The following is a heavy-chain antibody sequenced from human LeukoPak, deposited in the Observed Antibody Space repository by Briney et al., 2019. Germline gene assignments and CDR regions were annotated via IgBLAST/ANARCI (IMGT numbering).Heavy chain of an antibody. CDR3: ATDSRWNFWSGKPSYYYYMDV. Sequence: SETLSLTCTVSGGSISSYYWSWIRQPAGKGLEWIGRIYTSGSTNYNPSLKSRVTMSVDTSKNQFSLKLSSVTAADTAVYYCATDSRWNFWSGKPSYYYYMDVWGKGTTVTVSS. J-gene: IGHJ6*03. CDR2: IYTSGST. V-gene: IGHV4-4*07. CDR1: GGSISSYY. D-gene: IGHD3-3*01.